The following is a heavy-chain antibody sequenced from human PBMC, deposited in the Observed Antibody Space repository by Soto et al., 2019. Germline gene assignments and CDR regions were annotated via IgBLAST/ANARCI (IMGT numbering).Heavy chain of an antibody. CDR3: ARGGSGSDWAYYGIDA. D-gene: IGHD3-10*01. J-gene: IGHJ6*02. CDR2: IYSGGTT. V-gene: IGHV3-66*01. CDR1: ALTASKNY. Sequence: EVQLVESGGGLVQPGGSLRLSCAGSALTASKNYMSWVRQPPGKGLEWVSVIYSGGTTYYADSVKDRFSISRDNSKSTLYRQTDHRRGGDTTGYYCARGGSGSDWAYYGIDAWGQGTTVTVSS.